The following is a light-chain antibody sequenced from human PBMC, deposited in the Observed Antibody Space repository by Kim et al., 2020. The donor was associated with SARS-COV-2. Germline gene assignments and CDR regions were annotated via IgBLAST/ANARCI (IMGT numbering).Light chain of an antibody. CDR2: YDS. CDR1: DVGRKS. V-gene: IGLV3-21*04. CDR3: QVWDSSSDRPV. Sequence: PGTGERTSCGGHDVGRKSGYGYRHKPGQGPVLVMYYDSDRPSGIPERFSGSDSGNTATVTISRVGAEDEADYYCQVWDSSSDRPVFGGGTQLTVL. J-gene: IGLJ3*02.